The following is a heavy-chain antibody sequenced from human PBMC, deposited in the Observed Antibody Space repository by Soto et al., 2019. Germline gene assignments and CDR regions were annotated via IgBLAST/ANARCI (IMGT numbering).Heavy chain of an antibody. CDR1: GVTFRTYG. J-gene: IGHJ3*01. CDR2: ISYDGDYT. Sequence: QVQLVESGGGVVQPGRSLTLSCVVSGVTFRTYGIHWVRQAPGKGLEWVAVISYDGDYTSYADSVKGRFTISRDNSKNTIYLHLTSLGAEDTALYYCAKSDRGVFEVVMSPALDPLDVWGQGTMVAVSS. V-gene: IGHV3-30*18. CDR3: AKSDRGVFEVVMSPALDPLDV. D-gene: IGHD3-3*01.